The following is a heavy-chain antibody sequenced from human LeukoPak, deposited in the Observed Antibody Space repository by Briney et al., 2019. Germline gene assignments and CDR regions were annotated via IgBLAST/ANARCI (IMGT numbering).Heavy chain of an antibody. Sequence: GGSLRLSCEASGFTYSSYTMDWVRQAPGKGLEWVSSISTTSTYINYADSVKGRFTISRDTAKNSLYLHMNSLRAEDTAVYYCGKQELNYIRRYFDLGGRGALVTVS. CDR2: ISTTSTYI. CDR3: GKQELNYIRRYFDL. D-gene: IGHD3-10*01. CDR1: GFTYSSYT. V-gene: IGHV3-21*01. J-gene: IGHJ2*01.